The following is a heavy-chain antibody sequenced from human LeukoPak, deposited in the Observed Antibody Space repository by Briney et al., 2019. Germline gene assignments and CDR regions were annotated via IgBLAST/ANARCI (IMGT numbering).Heavy chain of an antibody. CDR3: AKQLVVVAATHVTDYYYYGMDV. V-gene: IGHV1-69*04. J-gene: IGHJ6*02. CDR1: GGTFSSYA. D-gene: IGHD2-15*01. CDR2: IIPILGIA. Sequence: SVNVSCKASGGTFSSYAISWVRQAPGQGLGWMGRIIPILGIANYAQKFQGRVTITADKSTSTAYMELSSLRSEDTAVYYCAKQLVVVAATHVTDYYYYGMDVWGQGTTVTVSS.